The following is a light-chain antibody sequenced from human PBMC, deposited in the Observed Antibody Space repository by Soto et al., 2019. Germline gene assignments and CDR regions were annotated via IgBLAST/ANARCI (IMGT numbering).Light chain of an antibody. CDR3: SSYTDTSTVV. CDR2: EVN. V-gene: IGLV2-14*01. J-gene: IGLJ1*01. Sequence: QSALTQPASVSGYLGQSITISCTGTSSDVGGYNYVSWYQHHPGRAPKLLIYEVNIRPSGVSSHFSGSKSGNTASLTIAGLQAEDEADYYCSSYTDTSTVVFGTGTKVTAL. CDR1: SSDVGGYNY.